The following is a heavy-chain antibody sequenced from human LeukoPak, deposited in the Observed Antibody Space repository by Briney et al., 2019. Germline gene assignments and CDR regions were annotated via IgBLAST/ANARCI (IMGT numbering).Heavy chain of an antibody. CDR1: GFTFSSYS. V-gene: IGHV3-21*01. CDR3: ASTHLGYCSGGSCEVDY. Sequence: PGGSLRLSCAASGFTFSSYSMKWVRQAPGKGLEWVSSSSSSSSYIYYADSVKGRFTISRDNAKSSLYLQMNSLRAEDTAVYYCASTHLGYCSGGSCEVDYWGQGTLVTVSS. D-gene: IGHD2-15*01. CDR2: SSSSSSYI. J-gene: IGHJ4*02.